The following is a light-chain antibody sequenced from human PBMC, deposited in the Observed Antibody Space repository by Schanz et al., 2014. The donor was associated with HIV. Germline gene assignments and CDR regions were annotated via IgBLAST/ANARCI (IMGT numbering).Light chain of an antibody. V-gene: IGLV2-14*03. J-gene: IGLJ2*01. CDR3: SSYAGSNNLV. Sequence: QSALTQPASVSGSPGQSITISCTGTSSNVGGYDYVSWYQQHPGKAPKLIIYDVSNRPSGISYRFSGSKSGNTASLTISGHQAEDEADYYCSSYAGSNNLVFGGGTKLTVL. CDR1: SSNVGGYDY. CDR2: DVS.